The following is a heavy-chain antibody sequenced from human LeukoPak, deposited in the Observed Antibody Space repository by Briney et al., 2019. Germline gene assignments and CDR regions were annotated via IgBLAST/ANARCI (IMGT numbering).Heavy chain of an antibody. D-gene: IGHD2-15*01. CDR2: ISAYNGNT. CDR1: GYTFTSYG. V-gene: IGHV1-18*01. Sequence: ASVKVSCKASGYTFTSYGISWVRQAPGQGLEWMGWISAYNGNTNYAQKFQGRVTMTTDTSTSTAYMELRSLRSDDTAVYYCAIPAHGWYYFDYWGQGTLVTVSS. CDR3: AIPAHGWYYFDY. J-gene: IGHJ4*02.